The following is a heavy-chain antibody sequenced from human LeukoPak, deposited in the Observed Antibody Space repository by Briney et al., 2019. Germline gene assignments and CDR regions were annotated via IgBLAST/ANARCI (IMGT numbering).Heavy chain of an antibody. J-gene: IGHJ4*02. Sequence: GGSLRLSCAASGFTFSSYAMAWVRQAPGKGLEWVAFIRYDGSNKYYADSVKGRFTISRDNSKNTLYLQMNSLRAEDTAVYYCARSSGYYPGYWGQGTLVTVSS. CDR3: ARSSGYYPGY. D-gene: IGHD3-22*01. CDR2: IRYDGSNK. V-gene: IGHV3-30*02. CDR1: GFTFSSYA.